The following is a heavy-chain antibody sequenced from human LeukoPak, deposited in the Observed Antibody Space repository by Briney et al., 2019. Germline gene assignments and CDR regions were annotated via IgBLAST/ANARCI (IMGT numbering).Heavy chain of an antibody. CDR2: TIPIFGTA. CDR1: GGTFSSYA. Sequence: GASVKVSCKASGGTFSSYAISWVRQAPGQGLEWMGGTIPIFGTANYAQKFQGRVTITADESTSTAYMELSSLKSEDTAVYYCATDLPLGVVAATPRTGYWGQGTLVTVSS. V-gene: IGHV1-69*01. J-gene: IGHJ4*02. D-gene: IGHD2-15*01. CDR3: ATDLPLGVVAATPRTGY.